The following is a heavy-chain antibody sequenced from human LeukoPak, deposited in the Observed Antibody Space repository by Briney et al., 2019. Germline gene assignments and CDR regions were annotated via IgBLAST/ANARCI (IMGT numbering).Heavy chain of an antibody. V-gene: IGHV4-4*07. CDR2: IYTSGST. CDR3: ATFGNWNYGWDFDY. CDR1: GGSISSYY. D-gene: IGHD1-7*01. Sequence: SETLSLTCTVSGGSISSYYWSWIRQPAGKGLEWIGRIYTSGSTNYNPSLKSRVTMSVDTSKNQFSLKLSSVTAADTAVYYCATFGNWNYGWDFDYWAREPWSPSPQ. J-gene: IGHJ4*02.